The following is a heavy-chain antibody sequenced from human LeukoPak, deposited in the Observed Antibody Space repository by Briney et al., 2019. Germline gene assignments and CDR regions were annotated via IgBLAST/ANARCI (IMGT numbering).Heavy chain of an antibody. V-gene: IGHV3-48*04. CDR3: ARESIAALDY. CDR2: ISSSSSTI. J-gene: IGHJ4*02. D-gene: IGHD6-13*01. Sequence: SGGSLRLSCAASGVTFSSYSMNWVRQAPGKGLEWVSYISSSSSTIYYADSVKGRFTISRDNAKNSLYLQMNSLRAEDTAVYYCARESIAALDYWGQGTLVTVSS. CDR1: GVTFSSYS.